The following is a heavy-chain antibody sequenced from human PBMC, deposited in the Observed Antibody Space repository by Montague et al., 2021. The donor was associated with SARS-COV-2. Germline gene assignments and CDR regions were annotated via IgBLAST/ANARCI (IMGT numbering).Heavy chain of an antibody. CDR1: GGPISSGGYY. D-gene: IGHD3-3*01. CDR2: IYYSGST. Sequence: TLSLTCTVSGGPISSGGYYWSWIRQPPGKGLEWIGYIYYSGSTYYNPSLKSRVTISVDTSKNQFSLKLSSVTAADTAVYYCARGGTSKTVFGVVTHVIEVDVWGKGTTVTVSS. CDR3: ARGGTSKTVFGVVTHVIEVDV. V-gene: IGHV4-31*03. J-gene: IGHJ6*04.